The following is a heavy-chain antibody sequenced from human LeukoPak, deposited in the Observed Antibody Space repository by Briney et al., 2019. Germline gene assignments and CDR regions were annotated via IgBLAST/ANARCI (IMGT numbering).Heavy chain of an antibody. D-gene: IGHD3-22*01. CDR2: IWYDGSQK. CDR1: GFTFSNYG. CDR3: AKYYYDSSGDH. Sequence: PGGSLRLSCSVSGFTFSNYGMHWVRQAPGKGLEWVAVIWYDGSQKYYVDSVKGRFTIYRDDSTKTLFLQMNSLRVEDAGVYYCAKYYYDSSGDHWGQGTLVTVSS. J-gene: IGHJ4*02. V-gene: IGHV3-33*06.